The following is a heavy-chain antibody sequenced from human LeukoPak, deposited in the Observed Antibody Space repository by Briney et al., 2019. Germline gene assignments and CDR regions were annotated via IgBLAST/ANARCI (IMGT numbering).Heavy chain of an antibody. D-gene: IGHD4-17*01. CDR2: ISGSGVGST. CDR1: GFTFSTYG. V-gene: IGHV3-23*01. CDR3: ARDRLHYGEYEKTFDY. J-gene: IGHJ4*02. Sequence: GGTLRLSCAASGFTFSTYGMSWVRQAPGKGLEWVSAISGSGVGSTYYADSVKGRFTISRDNAKNSLYLQMDSLRAEDTAVYYCARDRLHYGEYEKTFDYWGQGTLVTVSS.